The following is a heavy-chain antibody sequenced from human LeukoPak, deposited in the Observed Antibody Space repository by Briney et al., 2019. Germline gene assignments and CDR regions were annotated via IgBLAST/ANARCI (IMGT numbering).Heavy chain of an antibody. Sequence: QTGGSLRLSCAASGFTFSTYGMHWVRQAPGKGLEWVAFIRYDGSIKYYVDSVKGRFTIYRDNSKNTLYLQMNSLRAEDTAVYYCAKDVNVGGDYFDYWGQGTLVTVPS. CDR3: AKDVNVGGDYFDY. D-gene: IGHD3-10*01. CDR2: IRYDGSIK. CDR1: GFTFSTYG. V-gene: IGHV3-30*02. J-gene: IGHJ4*02.